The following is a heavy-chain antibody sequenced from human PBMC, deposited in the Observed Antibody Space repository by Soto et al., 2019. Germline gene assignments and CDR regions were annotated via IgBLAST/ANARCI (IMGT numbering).Heavy chain of an antibody. CDR2: ISSDGSNQ. Sequence: QGQLVESGGGVVQPGRSLRLSCAASGLTFTYYGMHWVRQAPGKGLEWVALISSDGSNQWYTDSVRGRFIISRDNSKNELYLQMDSLRPEVMTVYYCAKYGFCSGSSCYPKHFDPWGQGTLVTVSS. D-gene: IGHD2-15*01. J-gene: IGHJ5*02. CDR3: AKYGFCSGSSCYPKHFDP. CDR1: GLTFTYYG. V-gene: IGHV3-30*18.